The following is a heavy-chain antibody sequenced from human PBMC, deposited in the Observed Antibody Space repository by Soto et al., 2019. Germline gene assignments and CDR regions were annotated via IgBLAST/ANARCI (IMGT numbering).Heavy chain of an antibody. CDR1: GFNFSNYW. D-gene: IGHD2-2*01. J-gene: IGHJ6*02. CDR3: ARVAGRCISTACELYGMDV. V-gene: IGHV3-74*01. CDR2: INSDGSST. Sequence: EVQLVESGGGLVQPGGSLRLTCAASGFNFSNYWMRWVRQAPGHGPVWVSHINSDGSSTTYADPVKGRFTISRDNAKNTLYLQVNSLRVEDTAVYYCARVAGRCISTACELYGMDVWGQGTTVTVSS.